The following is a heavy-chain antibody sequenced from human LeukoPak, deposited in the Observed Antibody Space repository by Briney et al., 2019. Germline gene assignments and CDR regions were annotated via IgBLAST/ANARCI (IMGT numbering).Heavy chain of an antibody. CDR3: ARVLLWFGEPLAFDI. D-gene: IGHD3-10*01. V-gene: IGHV3-21*01. CDR1: GFTFSSYS. Sequence: GGSLRLSCAASGFTFSSYSINWVRQAPGKGLEWVSSISSSSSYIYYADSVKGRFTISRDNAKNSLYLQMNSLRAEDTAVYYCARVLLWFGEPLAFDIWGQGTMVTVSS. CDR2: ISSSSSYI. J-gene: IGHJ3*02.